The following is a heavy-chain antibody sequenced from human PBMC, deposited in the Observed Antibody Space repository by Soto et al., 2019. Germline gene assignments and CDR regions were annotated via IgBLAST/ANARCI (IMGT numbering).Heavy chain of an antibody. CDR2: IYSGGST. Sequence: EVQLVESGGGLVQPGGSLRLSCAASGFTVSSNYMSWVRQAPGKGLEWVSDIYSGGSTYYADSVKGRFTISRDNSKNTLYLQMNSLRAEDTAVYYCARVEYSGYDSDYWGQGTLVTVSS. J-gene: IGHJ4*02. V-gene: IGHV3-66*01. CDR1: GFTVSSNY. CDR3: ARVEYSGYDSDY. D-gene: IGHD5-12*01.